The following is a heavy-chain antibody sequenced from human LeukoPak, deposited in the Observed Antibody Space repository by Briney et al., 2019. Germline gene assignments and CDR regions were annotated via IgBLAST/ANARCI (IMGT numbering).Heavy chain of an antibody. V-gene: IGHV3-23*01. CDR3: AKRDGYNRDYFDY. CDR1: GFTFSSYA. CDR2: ISGSGGST. D-gene: IGHD5-24*01. J-gene: IGHJ4*02. Sequence: GGSLLLSCAASGFTFSSYAMSGGRQAPGKGGEGVSAISGSGGSTYYADSVKGRFTISRDNSKNTLYLQMNSLRAEDTAVYYCAKRDGYNRDYFDYWGQGTLVTVSS.